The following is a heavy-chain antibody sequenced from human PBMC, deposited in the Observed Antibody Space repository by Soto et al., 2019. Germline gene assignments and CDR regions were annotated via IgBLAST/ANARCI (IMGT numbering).Heavy chain of an antibody. V-gene: IGHV3-21*01. Sequence: EVQLVESGGGLVKPGGSLRLSCAASGFSSRSHSMNWIRQAPGKGLEWVASISSSGNFIHYADSMRGRFTISRDNANNSLYLQMNSLSDEDTAVYYCVRDRPESLFDYWGQGTPVAVSS. CDR2: ISSSGNFI. CDR3: VRDRPESLFDY. CDR1: GFSSRSHS. J-gene: IGHJ4*02.